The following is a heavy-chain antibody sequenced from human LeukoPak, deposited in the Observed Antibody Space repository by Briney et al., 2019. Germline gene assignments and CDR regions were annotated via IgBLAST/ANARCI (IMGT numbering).Heavy chain of an antibody. CDR2: IYYSGST. CDR1: GGSISSGGYY. Sequence: SETLSLTCTVSGGSISSGGYYWSWIRQHPGKGLEWIGYIYYSGSTYYNPSLKSRVTISVDTSKNQFSLKLSSVTAADTAVYYCARHYRYYDSSGYLDYWGQGTLVTVSS. D-gene: IGHD3-22*01. J-gene: IGHJ4*02. CDR3: ARHYRYYDSSGYLDY. V-gene: IGHV4-31*03.